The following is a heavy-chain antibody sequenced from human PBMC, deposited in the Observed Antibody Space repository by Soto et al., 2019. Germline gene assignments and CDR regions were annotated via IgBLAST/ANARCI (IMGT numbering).Heavy chain of an antibody. CDR1: GGSISSSSYY. D-gene: IGHD5-12*01. CDR2: IYYSGST. J-gene: IGHJ6*03. Sequence: SETLSLTCTVSGGSISSSSYYWGWIRQPPGKGLEWIGSIYYSGSTYYNPSLKSRVTISVDTSKNQFSLKLSSVTAADTAVYYCARLPGGGYDFSPYYYYMDVWGKGTTVTVSS. V-gene: IGHV4-39*01. CDR3: ARLPGGGYDFSPYYYYMDV.